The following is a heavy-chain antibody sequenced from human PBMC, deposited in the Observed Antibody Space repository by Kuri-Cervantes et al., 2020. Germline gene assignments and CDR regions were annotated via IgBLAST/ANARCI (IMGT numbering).Heavy chain of an antibody. D-gene: IGHD6-19*01. V-gene: IGHV4-4*02. J-gene: IGHJ4*02. CDR3: ARRGSGWSLVY. Sequence: GPLRLSCAASGFTVSSNYMSWVRQAPGKGLEWIGYIYHSGSTYYNPSLKSRVTISVDRSKNQFSLKLSSVTAADTAVYYCARRGSGWSLVYWGQGTLVTVSS. CDR1: GFTVSSNY. CDR2: IYHSGST.